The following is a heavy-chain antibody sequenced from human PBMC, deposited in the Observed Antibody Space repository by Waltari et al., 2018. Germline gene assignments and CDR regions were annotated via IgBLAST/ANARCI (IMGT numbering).Heavy chain of an antibody. V-gene: IGHV4-4*02. CDR1: GDSMSTSDY. J-gene: IGHJ4*02. D-gene: IGHD1-1*01. Sequence: QLQLQESGPGLVKPSGPLSLICAVSGDSMSTSDYWRWVRQPPGKGLEWIGQVRGDGKTNYNPSCASRVTMSLDTSTYHFALKLTSATAADTALYYCARDRGRGLYLDTWGQGTLVTVSP. CDR2: VRGDGKT. CDR3: ARDRGRGLYLDT.